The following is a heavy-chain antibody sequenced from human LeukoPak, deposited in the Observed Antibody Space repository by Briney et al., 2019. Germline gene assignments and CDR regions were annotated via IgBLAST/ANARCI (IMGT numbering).Heavy chain of an antibody. CDR1: GFSFSTYE. V-gene: IGHV3-48*01. Sequence: GGSLRLSCAASGFSFSTYEFHWVRHAPGKGLEWVSYISASGQTIYYADSVRGRFTISRDNSKNTLYLQMNSLRAEDTAVYYCARDLYGSGWYSIDYWGQGTLVTVSS. CDR2: ISASGQTI. J-gene: IGHJ4*02. CDR3: ARDLYGSGWYSIDY. D-gene: IGHD6-19*01.